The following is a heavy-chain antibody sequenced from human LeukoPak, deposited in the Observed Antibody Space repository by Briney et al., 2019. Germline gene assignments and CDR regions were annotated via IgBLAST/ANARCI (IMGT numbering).Heavy chain of an antibody. Sequence: SETLSLTCSVSVGSISSYYWSWIRQPPGKGLEWIGHFYYSGSTNYNPSLKSRVTISVDTSKNQFSLKLSSVTAADTAVYYCATASVMVPLYYYYGMDVWGQGTTVTVSS. CDR3: ATASVMVPLYYYYGMDV. V-gene: IGHV4-59*08. CDR2: FYYSGST. J-gene: IGHJ6*02. CDR1: VGSISSYY. D-gene: IGHD2-8*01.